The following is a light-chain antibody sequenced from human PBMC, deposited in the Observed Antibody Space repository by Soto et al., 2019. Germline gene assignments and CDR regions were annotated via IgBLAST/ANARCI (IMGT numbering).Light chain of an antibody. Sequence: EIVLTQSPGTLSLSPGERATLSCRASQSVSSSYLAWYQQKPGQAPRLLIYGASSRATGIPDRFSGSGSGTDFTLTISILEPEDFAVYYYQQYGSATPLTFGGGTKVDIK. CDR2: GAS. J-gene: IGKJ4*01. CDR1: QSVSSSY. CDR3: QQYGSATPLT. V-gene: IGKV3-20*01.